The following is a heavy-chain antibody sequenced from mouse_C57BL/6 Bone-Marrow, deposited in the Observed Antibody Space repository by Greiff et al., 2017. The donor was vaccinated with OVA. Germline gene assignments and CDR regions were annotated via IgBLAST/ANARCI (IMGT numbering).Heavy chain of an antibody. CDR2: IDPENGDT. D-gene: IGHD1-1*01. CDR1: GFNIKDDY. V-gene: IGHV14-4*01. J-gene: IGHJ1*03. CDR3: TFHYYGSSSWYFDV. Sequence: VQLQQSGAELVRPGASVKLSCTASGFNIKDDYMHWVKQRPEQGLEWIGWIDPENGDTEYASKFQGKATITADTSSNTAYLQLRSLTSEDTAVYYCTFHYYGSSSWYFDVWGTGTTVTVSS.